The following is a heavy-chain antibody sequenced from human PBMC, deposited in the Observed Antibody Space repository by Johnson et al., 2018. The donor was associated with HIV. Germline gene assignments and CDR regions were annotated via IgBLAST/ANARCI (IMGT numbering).Heavy chain of an antibody. CDR2: ISYDGNNK. Sequence: QVQLLESGGGVVQPGRSLRLSCAASGFTFTSFGMHWVRQAPGKGLEWVAVISYDGNNKYYADSVKGRFTISRDNSKNTLYLQMNSLRAEDTAVYYCAKWDAFDIWGQGTMVTVSS. CDR3: AKWDAFDI. V-gene: IGHV3-30*18. CDR1: GFTFTSFG. J-gene: IGHJ3*02.